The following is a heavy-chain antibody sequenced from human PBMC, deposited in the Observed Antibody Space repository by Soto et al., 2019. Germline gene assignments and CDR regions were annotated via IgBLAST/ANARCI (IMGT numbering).Heavy chain of an antibody. CDR2: IGRISGLT. V-gene: IGHV3-48*01. J-gene: IGHJ4*02. CDR3: AKGNLSAPMYYFDY. CDR1: GFTFSSYI. D-gene: IGHD3-16*02. Sequence: GGSLRLSCAALGFTFSSYIMNWVSQAPGKGLEWVSYIGRISGLTFFADSVKGRFTVSRDTSKNTLYLEMNTLRVEDPAVYYCAKGNLSAPMYYFDYWGQATPVTVSS.